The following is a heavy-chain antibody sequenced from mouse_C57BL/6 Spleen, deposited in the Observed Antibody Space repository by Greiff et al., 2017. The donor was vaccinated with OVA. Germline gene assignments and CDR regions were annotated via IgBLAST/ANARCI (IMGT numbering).Heavy chain of an antibody. J-gene: IGHJ4*01. CDR1: GYTFTDYE. V-gene: IGHV1-15*01. CDR3: ARGGIYLGAMDY. CDR2: IDPETGGT. Sequence: QVHLQQSGAELVRPGASVTLSCKASGYTFTDYEMHWVKQTPVHGLEWIGAIDPETGGTAYNQKFKGKAILTADKSSSTAYMELRSLTSEDSAVYYCARGGIYLGAMDYWGQGTSVTVSS. D-gene: IGHD4-1*01.